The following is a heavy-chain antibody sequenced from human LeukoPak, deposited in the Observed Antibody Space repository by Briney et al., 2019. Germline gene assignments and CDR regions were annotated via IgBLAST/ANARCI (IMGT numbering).Heavy chain of an antibody. CDR3: ARDVLGRETGNWFDP. J-gene: IGHJ5*02. CDR2: ISAYNGNT. CDR1: GYTFTSYG. D-gene: IGHD1-14*01. Sequence: ASVKVSCKASGYTFTSYGISWVRQAPGQGFEWMGWISAYNGNTNYAQKLQGRVTMTTDTSTSTAYMELRSLRSDDTAVYYCARDVLGRETGNWFDPWGQGTLDTVSS. V-gene: IGHV1-18*01.